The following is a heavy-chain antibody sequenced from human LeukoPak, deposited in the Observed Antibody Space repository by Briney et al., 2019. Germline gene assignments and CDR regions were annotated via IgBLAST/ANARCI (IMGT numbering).Heavy chain of an antibody. J-gene: IGHJ6*03. Sequence: SETLSLTCTVSGGSISSYYWSWIRQPPGKGLEWIGSIYYSGSTYYNPSLKSRVTISVDTSKNQFSLKLSSVTAADTAVYYCARVSSSRTSYYYYYMDVWGKGTTVTVSS. D-gene: IGHD6-13*01. V-gene: IGHV4-59*05. CDR1: GGSISSYY. CDR3: ARVSSSRTSYYYYYMDV. CDR2: IYYSGST.